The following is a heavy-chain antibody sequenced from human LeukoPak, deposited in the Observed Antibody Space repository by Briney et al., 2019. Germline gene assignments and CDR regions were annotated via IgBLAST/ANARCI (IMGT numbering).Heavy chain of an antibody. CDR3: ASTFPYCSGGTCAL. J-gene: IGHJ4*02. CDR1: GLTFRSYW. D-gene: IGHD2-15*01. V-gene: IGHV3-7*01. CDR2: IHPDGGTK. Sequence: GGSLRLSCAASGLTFRSYWMSRVRQAPGKGLEWVANIHPDGGTKNYVDSVKGRFTISRDNAANSLYLQMSSLRAEDTAVYYCASTFPYCSGGTCALGGQGTLVTVSS.